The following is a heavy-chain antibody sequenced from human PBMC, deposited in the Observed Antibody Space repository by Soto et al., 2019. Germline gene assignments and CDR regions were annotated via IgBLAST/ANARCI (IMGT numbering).Heavy chain of an antibody. CDR2: IYSSGST. CDR3: CRGADHVDDAFDI. D-gene: IGHD2-15*01. Sequence: SETLSLTCTVSGDSISSRNYYWAWIRQPPGKGLEWIGSIYSSGSTYYNPSLKSRVTISVDTSKNQFSLKLSSVTAADTALYYICRGADHVDDAFDIWGRGTLVTVSS. V-gene: IGHV4-39*01. CDR1: GDSISSRNYY. J-gene: IGHJ3*02.